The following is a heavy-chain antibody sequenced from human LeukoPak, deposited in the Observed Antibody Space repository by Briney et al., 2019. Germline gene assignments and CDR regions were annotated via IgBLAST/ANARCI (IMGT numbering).Heavy chain of an antibody. CDR1: GFTFSSYA. D-gene: IGHD2-2*01. CDR3: ARDGRYCSSTSCYPDYYYGMDV. V-gene: IGHV3-48*03. CDR2: ISSSGSTI. Sequence: GGSLRLSCAASGFTFSSYAMSWVRQAPGKGLEWVSYISSSGSTIYYADSVKGRFTISRDNAKNSLYLQMNSLRAEDTAVYYCARDGRYCSSTSCYPDYYYGMDVWGQGTTVTVSS. J-gene: IGHJ6*02.